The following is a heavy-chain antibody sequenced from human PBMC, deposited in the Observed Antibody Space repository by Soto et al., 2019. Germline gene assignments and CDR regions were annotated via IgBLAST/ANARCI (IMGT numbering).Heavy chain of an antibody. Sequence: SVKVSCKASGGTFSSYAISWVRQAPGQGLEWMGGIIPIFGTANYAQKFQGRVTITADESTSTAYMELSSLRSEDTAVYYCARDWYYGSGSYDGMDVWGQGTTVTVSS. D-gene: IGHD3-10*01. J-gene: IGHJ6*02. CDR3: ARDWYYGSGSYDGMDV. CDR2: IIPIFGTA. CDR1: GGTFSSYA. V-gene: IGHV1-69*13.